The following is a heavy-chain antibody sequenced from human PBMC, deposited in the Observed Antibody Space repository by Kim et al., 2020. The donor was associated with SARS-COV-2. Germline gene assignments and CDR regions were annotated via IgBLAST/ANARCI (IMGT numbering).Heavy chain of an antibody. CDR2: LNGGGGGT. D-gene: IGHD6-19*01. CDR3: VRVQWLVSGAYWYFDL. CDR1: RFTFKNYA. Sequence: GGSLRLSCAASRFTFKNYAMSWVRQAPGKGLEWVSGLNGGGGGTYYADSVKGRFTISRDNSRNTMFLQMNSLRAEDTAMYYCVRVQWLVSGAYWYFDLWGRGTLVTVSS. J-gene: IGHJ2*01. V-gene: IGHV3-23*01.